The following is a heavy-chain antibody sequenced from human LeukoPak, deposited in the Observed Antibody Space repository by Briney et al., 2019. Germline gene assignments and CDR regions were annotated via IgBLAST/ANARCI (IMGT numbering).Heavy chain of an antibody. CDR2: MSYSGST. V-gene: IGHV4-61*01. Sequence: SETLSLTCSVSGGSISSCSYYWSWIRQPPGKGLEWIGYMSYSGSTNYSPSLESRVTISVDTSKNQISLKLSTVTAADTAVYYCARRGPNRGSWSWYFALWGRGTLVTVSS. D-gene: IGHD6-13*01. J-gene: IGHJ2*01. CDR3: ARRGPNRGSWSWYFAL. CDR1: GGSISSCSYY.